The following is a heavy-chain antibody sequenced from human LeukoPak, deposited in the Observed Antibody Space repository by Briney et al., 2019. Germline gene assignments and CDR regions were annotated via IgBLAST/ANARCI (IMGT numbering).Heavy chain of an antibody. CDR1: GFTFRCYD. J-gene: IGHJ4*02. V-gene: IGHV3-13*01. D-gene: IGHD6-19*01. Sequence: GGSLRLSCAASGFTFRCYDMHWVRQVTGKGLEWVSAVGISGDTYYAGSVKGRFTISRENAKNSLYLQMNSLTAGDTAVYYCVRGGIQVSGIDEIDYWGQGALVTASS. CDR3: VRGGIQVSGIDEIDY. CDR2: VGISGDT.